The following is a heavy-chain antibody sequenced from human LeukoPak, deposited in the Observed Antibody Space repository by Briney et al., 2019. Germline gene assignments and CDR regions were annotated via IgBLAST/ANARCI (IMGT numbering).Heavy chain of an antibody. D-gene: IGHD1-26*01. V-gene: IGHV3-30*18. Sequence: GGSLRLSCAASGFTFSSYGMHWVRQAPGKGLEWVAVISYDGSNKYYADSVKGRSTISRDNSKNTLYLQMNSLRAEDTAVYYCAKSRRLGATTGPFDPWGQGTLVTVSS. J-gene: IGHJ5*02. CDR2: ISYDGSNK. CDR1: GFTFSSYG. CDR3: AKSRRLGATTGPFDP.